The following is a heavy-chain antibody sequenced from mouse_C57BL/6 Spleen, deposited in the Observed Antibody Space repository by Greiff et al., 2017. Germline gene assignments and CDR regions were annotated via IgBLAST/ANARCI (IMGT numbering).Heavy chain of an antibody. CDR2: INPNNGGT. Sequence: VQLQQSGPELVKPGASVKMSCKASGYTFTDYNMHWVKQSHGKSLEWIGYINPNNGGTSYNQKFKGKATLTVNKSSSTAYMELRSLTSEDSAVYYCARSPVVADWYFDVWGTGTTGTVSS. CDR1: GYTFTDYN. CDR3: ARSPVVADWYFDV. V-gene: IGHV1-22*01. D-gene: IGHD1-1*01. J-gene: IGHJ1*03.